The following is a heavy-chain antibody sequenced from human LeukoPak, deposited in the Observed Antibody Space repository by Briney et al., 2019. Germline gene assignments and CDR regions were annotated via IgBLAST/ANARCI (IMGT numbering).Heavy chain of an antibody. CDR2: IKEDGREK. D-gene: IGHD2-15*01. CDR1: GFRFSGYW. V-gene: IGHV3-7*01. J-gene: IGHJ4*02. Sequence: GGSLRLSCEASGFRFSGYWMTWVRQAPGKGLEWVANIKEDGREKYYVDSVKGRFTLSKDNAKNSVYLQMNSLGAEDTAVYYCARGWGEKGYCRGGTCNNPQFDYWGQGILVTVSS. CDR3: ARGWGEKGYCRGGTCNNPQFDY.